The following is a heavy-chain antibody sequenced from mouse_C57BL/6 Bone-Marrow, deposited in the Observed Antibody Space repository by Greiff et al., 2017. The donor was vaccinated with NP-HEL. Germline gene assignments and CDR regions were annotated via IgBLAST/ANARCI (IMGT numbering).Heavy chain of an antibody. J-gene: IGHJ2*01. D-gene: IGHD1-1*01. Sequence: EVKLVESGGDLVKPGGSLKLSCAASGFTFSSYGMSWVRQTPDKRLEWVATISSGGSYTYYPDSVKGRFTISRDNAKNTLYLQMSSLKSEDTAMYYCASPIYGGDFDYWGQGTTLTVSS. V-gene: IGHV5-6*01. CDR3: ASPIYGGDFDY. CDR2: ISSGGSYT. CDR1: GFTFSSYG.